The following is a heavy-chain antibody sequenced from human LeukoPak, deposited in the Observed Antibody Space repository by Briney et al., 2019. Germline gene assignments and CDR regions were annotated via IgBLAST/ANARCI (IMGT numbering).Heavy chain of an antibody. CDR3: ARDPPFIIGTTFFDY. CDR1: GFTFSSYA. J-gene: IGHJ4*02. D-gene: IGHD1-20*01. V-gene: IGHV3-21*01. CDR2: ITGSGGYT. Sequence: GGSLRLSCAASGFTFSSYAMTWVRQAPGKGLEWVSTITGSGGYTYYADSVKGRFTISRDNAKNSLYLQMNSLRAEDTAVYYCARDPPFIIGTTFFDYWGQGTLVTVSS.